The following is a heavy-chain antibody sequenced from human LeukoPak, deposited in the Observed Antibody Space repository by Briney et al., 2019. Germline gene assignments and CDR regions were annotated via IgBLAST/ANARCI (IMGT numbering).Heavy chain of an antibody. D-gene: IGHD3-10*01. CDR2: VNPNSGNT. CDR1: GYTFTNND. Sequence: ASVKVSCKASGYTFTNNDINWVRQATGQGLEWMGWVNPNSGNTDYAPKFQGRVTMSRDTSISTAYMEVSSLTSEDTAVYFCARGFWSGDFLRSVYAMDVWGQGTAVTVSS. J-gene: IGHJ6*02. V-gene: IGHV1-8*02. CDR3: ARGFWSGDFLRSVYAMDV.